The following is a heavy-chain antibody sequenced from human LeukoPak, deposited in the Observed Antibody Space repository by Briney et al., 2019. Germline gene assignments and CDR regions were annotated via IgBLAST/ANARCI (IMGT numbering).Heavy chain of an antibody. CDR1: GFTFSSFA. CDR2: ISGSGGTT. Sequence: GASLRLSCAASGFTFSSFAMNWVRQAPGEGLEWVSGISGSGGTTYYADSVKGRLTISRDNSKNTLYLQMNSLRAEDTAVYYCARGSHYYDSSGYYFDYWGQGTLVTVSS. D-gene: IGHD3-22*01. V-gene: IGHV3-23*01. CDR3: ARGSHYYDSSGYYFDY. J-gene: IGHJ4*02.